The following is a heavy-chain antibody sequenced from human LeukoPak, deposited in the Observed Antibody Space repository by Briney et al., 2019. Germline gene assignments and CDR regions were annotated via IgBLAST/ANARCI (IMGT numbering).Heavy chain of an antibody. V-gene: IGHV1-69*05. CDR3: ARLGPYCGGDCYSSAGY. CDR2: IIPIFGTA. J-gene: IGHJ4*02. Sequence: SVKVSCKASGGTFSSYTISWVRQAPGQGLEWMGGIIPIFGTANYAQKFQGRVTITTDESTSTAYMELSSLRSEDTAVYYCARLGPYCGGDCYSSAGYWGQGTLVTVSS. CDR1: GGTFSSYT. D-gene: IGHD2-21*02.